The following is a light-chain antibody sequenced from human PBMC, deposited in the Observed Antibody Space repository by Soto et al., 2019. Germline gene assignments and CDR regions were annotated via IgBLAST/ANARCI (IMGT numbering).Light chain of an antibody. CDR2: GAS. CDR1: QSIRSN. V-gene: IGKV3-15*01. CDR3: QQYNIWPQT. Sequence: EIVMTQSPDTLSVSPGEGATLSCRVSQSIRSNLAWYQQRPGQAPRLLIYGASTRATGIPARFSGSGSGTEFTLTISSLQSEDFAVYYCQQYNIWPQTFGQGTKVDIK. J-gene: IGKJ1*01.